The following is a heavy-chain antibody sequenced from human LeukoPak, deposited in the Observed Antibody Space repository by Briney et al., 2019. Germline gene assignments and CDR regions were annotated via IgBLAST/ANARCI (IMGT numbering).Heavy chain of an antibody. J-gene: IGHJ4*02. CDR3: ANENYYGSGSYADH. Sequence: GGSLRLSCAASGFTVGSNYMSWVRQAPGKGLEWVSVIYSDGTTYYADSVKGRFTISRDTSKNTLYLQMTSLGADDTAVYYCANENYYGSGSYADHWGQGTLVTVSS. CDR1: GFTVGSNY. V-gene: IGHV3-53*01. D-gene: IGHD3-10*01. CDR2: IYSDGTT.